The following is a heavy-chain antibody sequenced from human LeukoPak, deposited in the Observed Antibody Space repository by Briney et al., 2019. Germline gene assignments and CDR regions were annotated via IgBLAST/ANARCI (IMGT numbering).Heavy chain of an antibody. CDR2: IYSGGST. V-gene: IGHV3-53*01. CDR3: ARRAGSYSHSYDY. Sequence: GGSLRLSCAASGFTFSMSGMSWVRQAPGRGLEWVSFIYSGGSTYYADSVRGRFIISRDTSKNTLYLQMNSLRAEDTAIYYCARRAGSYSHSYDYWGQGTLVTVSS. J-gene: IGHJ4*02. CDR1: GFTFSMSG. D-gene: IGHD2-15*01.